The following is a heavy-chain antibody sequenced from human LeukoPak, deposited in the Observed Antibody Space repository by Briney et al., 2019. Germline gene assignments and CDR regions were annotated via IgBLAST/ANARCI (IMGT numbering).Heavy chain of an antibody. Sequence: ASVKVSCKASGYTFTSYDINWVRQATGQGLEWMGWMNPNSGNTGYAQKFQGRVTMTRNTSISTAYMELSSLRSEDTAVYYCARLTLVQLERRRVGAFDIWGQGTMVTVSS. CDR3: ARLTLVQLERRRVGAFDI. V-gene: IGHV1-8*01. J-gene: IGHJ3*02. CDR1: GYTFTSYD. D-gene: IGHD1-1*01. CDR2: MNPNSGNT.